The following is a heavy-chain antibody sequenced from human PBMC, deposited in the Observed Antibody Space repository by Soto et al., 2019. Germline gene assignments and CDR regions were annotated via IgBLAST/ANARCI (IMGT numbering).Heavy chain of an antibody. CDR1: GFSLSTTGVG. D-gene: IGHD2-8*01. Sequence: QLTLKESGPTLVRPTQTLTLTCTFSGFSLSTTGVGVGWIRQPPGKALEWLALIYWDDDKRYSPSLKSRLTITKDTSKDDVILTMTNMDPVDTATYYCAQRLRDYGVGRERANDFDPWGQGTLVTVSS. J-gene: IGHJ5*02. V-gene: IGHV2-5*02. CDR2: IYWDDDK. CDR3: AQRLRDYGVGRERANDFDP.